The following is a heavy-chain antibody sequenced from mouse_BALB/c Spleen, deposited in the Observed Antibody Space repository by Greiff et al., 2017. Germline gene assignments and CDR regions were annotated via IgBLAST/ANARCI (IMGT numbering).Heavy chain of an antibody. CDR3: TREPQGAMDD. CDR1: GFTFSSYT. J-gene: IGHJ4*01. V-gene: IGHV5-6-4*01. Sequence: EVQGVESGGGLVKPGGSLKLSCAASGFTFSSYTMSWVRPTPAQRREWVATIRSGGSYTYYPASVKGRFTIARDTAKNTRYLQMSRLKSEDTALYYCTREPQGAMDDWGQGTAVTVSA. CDR2: IRSGGSYT.